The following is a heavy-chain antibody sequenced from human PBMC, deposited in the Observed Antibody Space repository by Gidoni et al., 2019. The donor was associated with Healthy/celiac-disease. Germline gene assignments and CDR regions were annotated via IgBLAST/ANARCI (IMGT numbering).Heavy chain of an antibody. V-gene: IGHV3-23*01. CDR2: ISGSGGST. CDR1: GFTFSSYA. CDR3: AKSITMVRGPFDY. D-gene: IGHD3-10*01. J-gene: IGHJ4*02. Sequence: EVQLLESGGGLVQPGGSLRLSCSASGFTFSSYAMSWVRQAPGKGLEWVSAISGSGGSTYYADSVKGRFTISRDNSKNTLYLQMNSLRAEDTAVYYCAKSITMVRGPFDYWGQGTLVTVSS.